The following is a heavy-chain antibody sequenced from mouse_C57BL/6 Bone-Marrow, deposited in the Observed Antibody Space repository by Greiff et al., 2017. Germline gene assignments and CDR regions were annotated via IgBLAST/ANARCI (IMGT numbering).Heavy chain of an antibody. CDR3: ARCGYDGGAWFAY. Sequence: VQLQQPGAELVRPGTSVKLSCKASGYTFTSYWMHWVKQRPGQGLEWIGVIDPSDSYTNYNQKFKGKATLTVDTSSSTAYMQLSSLTSEDSAVYYCARCGYDGGAWFAYWGQGTLVTVSA. V-gene: IGHV1-59*01. CDR2: IDPSDSYT. CDR1: GYTFTSYW. J-gene: IGHJ3*01. D-gene: IGHD2-2*01.